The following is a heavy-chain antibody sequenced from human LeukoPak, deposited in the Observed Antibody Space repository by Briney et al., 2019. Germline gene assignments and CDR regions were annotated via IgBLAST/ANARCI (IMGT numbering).Heavy chain of an antibody. CDR2: INSRSDAI. CDR3: AREVPGRIAADC. Sequence: GGSLRLSCAASEFTFSSYSMNWVRQAPGKGLEWVSYINSRSDAIYYTDSVKGRFISSRDNAQNSLFLQMNSLRVEDTAIYYCAREVPGRIAADCWGQGTLVTVSS. D-gene: IGHD2-15*01. CDR1: EFTFSSYS. V-gene: IGHV3-48*01. J-gene: IGHJ4*02.